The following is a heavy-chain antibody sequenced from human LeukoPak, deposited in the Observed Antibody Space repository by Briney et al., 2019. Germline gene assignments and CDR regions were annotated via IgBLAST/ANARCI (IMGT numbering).Heavy chain of an antibody. V-gene: IGHV3-21*04. CDR2: ISSSSSYI. CDR1: GFTFSAYS. CDR3: AHPTEYSSSWYGNWFDP. Sequence: PGGSLRLSCAASGFTFSAYSMHWVRQAPGKGLEWVSSISSSSSYIYYADSLKGRFTISRDNAKNSLYLQMNSLRAEDTAVYYCAHPTEYSSSWYGNWFDPWGQGTLVTVSS. J-gene: IGHJ5*02. D-gene: IGHD6-13*01.